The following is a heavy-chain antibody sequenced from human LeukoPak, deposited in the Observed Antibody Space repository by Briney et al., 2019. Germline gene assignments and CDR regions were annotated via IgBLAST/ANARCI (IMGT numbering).Heavy chain of an antibody. CDR2: INPNSGNT. Sequence: ASVKVSCKASGYTFTSYYISWVRQAPGQGLEWMGWINPNSGNTNYAQKFQGWVTMTRDTSIRTAYMELSRLRTDDTAVYYSSRIVTTMRESWFDPWGQGTLVTVSS. CDR1: GYTFTSYY. CDR3: SRIVTTMRESWFDP. J-gene: IGHJ5*02. D-gene: IGHD3-16*02. V-gene: IGHV1-2*04.